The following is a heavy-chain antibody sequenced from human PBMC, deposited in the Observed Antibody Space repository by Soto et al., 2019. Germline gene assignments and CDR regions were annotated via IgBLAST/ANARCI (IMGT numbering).Heavy chain of an antibody. J-gene: IGHJ4*02. D-gene: IGHD2-2*01. V-gene: IGHV1-46*01. CDR3: ARTSGCSSTSCYAGDY. CDR2: INPSGGST. CDR1: GYTFTSYY. Sequence: ASVKVSCKASGYTFTSYYMHWVRQAPGQGLEWMGIINPSGGSTSYAQKFQGRVTMTRDTSTSTVYMELSSLRSEDTAVYYCARTSGCSSTSCYAGDYWGQGTLVTVSS.